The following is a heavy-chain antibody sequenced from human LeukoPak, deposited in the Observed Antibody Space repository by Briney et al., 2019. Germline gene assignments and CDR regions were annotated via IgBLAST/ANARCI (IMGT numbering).Heavy chain of an antibody. CDR3: GRDPSARVTIDF. D-gene: IGHD5-24*01. CDR2: VSHDGRNQ. J-gene: IGHJ4*02. V-gene: IGHV3-30*04. CDR1: GFTFSNYA. Sequence: PGRSLRLSCAASGFTFSNYAMHWVRQAPGKGLEWVAIVSHDGRNQYYAESVKGRFTISRDSSKNTVSLQMNSLRAGDSAQYYCGRDPSARVTIDFWGQGTLVTVSS.